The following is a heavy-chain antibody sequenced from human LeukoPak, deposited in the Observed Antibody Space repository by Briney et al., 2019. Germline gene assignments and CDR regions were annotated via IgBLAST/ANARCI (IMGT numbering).Heavy chain of an antibody. J-gene: IGHJ4*02. D-gene: IGHD3-3*01. CDR2: IVSNGGNT. Sequence: GGALRPPWAASGLTFSSHSMHRVRQAPGKGLEYVSAIVSNGGNTYYADSVRGRFTISRDNSKDTVYLQMGSLRPEDTAVYYCARGGYYAATDIWGQGALVTVSS. V-gene: IGHV3-64*02. CDR3: ARGGYYAATDI. CDR1: GLTFSSHS.